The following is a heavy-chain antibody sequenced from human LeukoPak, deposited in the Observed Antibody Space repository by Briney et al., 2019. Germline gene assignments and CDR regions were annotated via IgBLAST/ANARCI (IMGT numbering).Heavy chain of an antibody. CDR2: INHSGST. Sequence: SETLSLTCAVYGGSFSGYYWSWIRQPPGKGLEWIGEINHSGSTNYNPSLKSRVTISVDTSKNQFSLKLSSVTAADTAVYYCARSLEDCSGGSCYFSPFDYWGQGTLVTVSS. D-gene: IGHD2-15*01. CDR3: ARSLEDCSGGSCYFSPFDY. CDR1: GGSFSGYY. V-gene: IGHV4-34*01. J-gene: IGHJ4*02.